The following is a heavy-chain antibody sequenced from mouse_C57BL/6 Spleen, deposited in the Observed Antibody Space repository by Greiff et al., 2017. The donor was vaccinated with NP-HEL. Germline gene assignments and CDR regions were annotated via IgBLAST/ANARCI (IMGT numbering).Heavy chain of an antibody. V-gene: IGHV1-69*01. Sequence: VQLQQPGAELVMPGASVKLSCKASGYTFTSYWMHWVKQRPGQGLEWIGEIDPSDSYTNYNQKFKGKSTLTVDKSSSTAYMQLSSLTSEDSAVYYCARWADGFAYWGQGTLVTVSA. CDR2: IDPSDSYT. CDR1: GYTFTSYW. J-gene: IGHJ3*01. CDR3: ARWADGFAY.